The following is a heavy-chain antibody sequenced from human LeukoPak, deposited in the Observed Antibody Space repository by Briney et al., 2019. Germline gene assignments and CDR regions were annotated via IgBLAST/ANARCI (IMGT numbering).Heavy chain of an antibody. CDR1: GYTFTGYY. CDR3: ARGSLVVTGTNWFDP. D-gene: IGHD2-21*02. V-gene: IGHV1-2*02. J-gene: IGHJ5*02. Sequence: GASVKVSCKASGYTFTGYYMHWVRQAPGQGLEWMGWINPNSGGTNYAQKLQGRVTMTRDTSISTAYMELSRLRSDDTAVYYCARGSLVVTGTNWFDPWGQGTLVTVSS. CDR2: INPNSGGT.